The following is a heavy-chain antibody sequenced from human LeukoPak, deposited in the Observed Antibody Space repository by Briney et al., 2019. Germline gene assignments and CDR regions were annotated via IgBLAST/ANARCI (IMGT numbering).Heavy chain of an antibody. J-gene: IGHJ4*02. CDR1: GFTFSSYG. CDR2: IWYDGSNK. D-gene: IGHD6-13*01. Sequence: GGSLRLSCAASGFTFSSYGMHWVRQAPGKGLEWVAVIWYDGSNKYYADSVKGRFTISRDNSKNTLYLQMNSLRAEDTAVYYCARDVRGMAAAGTPVDYWGQGTLVTASS. CDR3: ARDVRGMAAAGTPVDY. V-gene: IGHV3-33*01.